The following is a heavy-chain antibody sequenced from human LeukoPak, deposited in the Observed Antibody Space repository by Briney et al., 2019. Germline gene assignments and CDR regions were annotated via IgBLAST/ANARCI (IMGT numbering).Heavy chain of an antibody. CDR1: GFTLSNYA. V-gene: IGHV3-23*01. Sequence: GGSLRLSCAASGFTLSNYAMSWVRQAPGKGLEWVSTIDVTTGGSYYADSVKGRSTISRDTFQNTLYLQLNSLRVDDTAIYYCAKVNYYQPYFWGQGTLVTVSS. J-gene: IGHJ4*02. CDR3: AKVNYYQPYF. CDR2: IDVTTGGS. D-gene: IGHD2-2*01.